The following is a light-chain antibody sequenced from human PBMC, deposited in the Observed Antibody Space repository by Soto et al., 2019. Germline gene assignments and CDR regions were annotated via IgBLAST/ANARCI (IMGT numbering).Light chain of an antibody. CDR3: QQYGDSPRGT. J-gene: IGKJ4*01. V-gene: IGKV3D-20*01. CDR1: QTVSSNY. CDR2: DAS. Sequence: EVVLTQSPATLSLSPGERATLSCGASQTVSSNYLAWYQHKPGLAPRLLIYDASSMATGIPDRFRGSGSGTDFTLTISRLEPEDVAVYYCQQYGDSPRGTFGGGTKVEIK.